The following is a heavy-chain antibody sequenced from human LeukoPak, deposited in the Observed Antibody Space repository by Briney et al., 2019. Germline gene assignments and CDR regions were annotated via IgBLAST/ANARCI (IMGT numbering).Heavy chain of an antibody. CDR2: IRNEGYGGKK. CDR3: TRDLSGSSFGLVFDY. CDR1: GFTFGDYA. D-gene: IGHD6-13*01. Sequence: GGSLRLSCTASGFTFGDYAMSWFRQAPGKGLEWVGFIRNEGYGGKKEYDASGKGRFTISNDDSKRIAYLESNSLKTEDKAVYYCTRDLSGSSFGLVFDYWGQGPLVTVSS. J-gene: IGHJ4*02. V-gene: IGHV3-49*03.